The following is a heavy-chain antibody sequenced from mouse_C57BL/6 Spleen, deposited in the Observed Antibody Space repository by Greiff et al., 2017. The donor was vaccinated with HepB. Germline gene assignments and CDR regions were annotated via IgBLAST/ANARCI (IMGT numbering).Heavy chain of an antibody. Sequence: QVQLQQSGAELVRPGASVTLSCKASGYTFTDYEMHWVKQTPVHGLEWIGAIDPETGGTAYNQKFKGKAILTADKSSSTAYMELRSLTSEDSAVYYCTRLGYDGGFAYWGQGTLVTVSA. CDR2: IDPETGGT. CDR1: GYTFTDYE. D-gene: IGHD2-2*01. V-gene: IGHV1-15*01. J-gene: IGHJ3*01. CDR3: TRLGYDGGFAY.